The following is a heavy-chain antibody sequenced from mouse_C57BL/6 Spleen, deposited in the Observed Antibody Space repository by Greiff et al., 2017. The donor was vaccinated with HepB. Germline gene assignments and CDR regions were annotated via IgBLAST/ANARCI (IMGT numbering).Heavy chain of an antibody. D-gene: IGHD1-1*01. CDR3: ARYGSRYAMDY. V-gene: IGHV2-2*01. J-gene: IGHJ4*01. CDR2: IWSGGST. Sequence: VQVVESGPGLVQPSQSLSITCTVSGFSLTSYGVHWVRQSPGKGLEWLGVIWSGGSTDYNAAFISRLSISKDNSKSQVFFKMNSLQADDTAIYYCARYGSRYAMDYWGQGTSVTVSS. CDR1: GFSLTSYG.